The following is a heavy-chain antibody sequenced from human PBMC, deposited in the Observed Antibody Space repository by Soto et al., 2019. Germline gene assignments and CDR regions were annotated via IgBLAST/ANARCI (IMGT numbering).Heavy chain of an antibody. CDR1: GGSISSGGYS. Sequence: PSETLSLTGAVSGGSISSGGYSWSRIRQPPGKGLEWIGYIYRSGSTYYNPSLKSRVTISVDRSKNQFSLKLSSVTAADTAVYYCARVDTAMVLFDYWGQGTLVTVSS. CDR2: IYRSGST. D-gene: IGHD5-18*01. V-gene: IGHV4-30-2*01. J-gene: IGHJ4*02. CDR3: ARVDTAMVLFDY.